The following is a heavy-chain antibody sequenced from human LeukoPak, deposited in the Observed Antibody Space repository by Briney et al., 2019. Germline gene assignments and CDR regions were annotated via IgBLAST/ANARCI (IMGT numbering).Heavy chain of an antibody. J-gene: IGHJ4*02. V-gene: IGHV3-7*01. D-gene: IGHD3-9*01. CDR2: INGDGRDK. CDR3: ARGVDSAIDW. Sequence: GGSLRLSCAASGFTFSSYWMNWVRQAPGKGLEWVANINGDGRDKYYVGSVRGLFTISRDNADNALYLQMNSLRGDDTALYYCARGVDSAIDWWGQGTLVTVSS. CDR1: GFTFSSYW.